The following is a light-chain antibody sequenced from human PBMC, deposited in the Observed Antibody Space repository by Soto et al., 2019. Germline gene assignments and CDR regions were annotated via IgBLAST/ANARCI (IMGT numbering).Light chain of an antibody. V-gene: IGLV1-44*01. J-gene: IGLJ1*01. CDR3: ASWDDNLQV. Sequence: QSVLTQPPSASGTPGQRVTISCSGSNSNIGSHTVNWYQQLPGTAPKLLIYSNSQRPLGGPVRFSGSKSGTSASLAISGLQSEDEADYYCASWDDNLQVFGLGTKLTVL. CDR1: NSNIGSHT. CDR2: SNS.